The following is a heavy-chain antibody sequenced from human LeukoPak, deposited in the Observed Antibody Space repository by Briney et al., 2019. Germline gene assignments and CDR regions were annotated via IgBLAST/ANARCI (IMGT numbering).Heavy chain of an antibody. J-gene: IGHJ4*02. CDR3: ARSGAAAVRTFCDY. D-gene: IGHD6-13*01. CDR1: GYTFTSYG. V-gene: IGHV1-18*01. CDR2: ISAYNGNT. Sequence: ASVKVSRKASGYTFTSYGISWVRQAPGQGLEWMGWISAYNGNTNYAQKLQGRVAMTTDTSTSTAYMELRSLRSDDTAVYYCARSGAAAVRTFCDYWGQGTLVTVSS.